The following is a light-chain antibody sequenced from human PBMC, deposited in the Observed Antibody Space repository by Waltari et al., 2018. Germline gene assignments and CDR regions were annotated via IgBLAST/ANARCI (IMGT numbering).Light chain of an antibody. CDR1: HTIDTY. J-gene: IGKJ3*01. CDR2: SAS. V-gene: IGKV1-39*01. Sequence: DIHMTQSPSSLSASIGDRVNITCRASHTIDTYLNWYRKRPGKAPDLLISSASTLQSGVPSRFSGSGSGTDFTLSIDTLQPEDVATYFCQQSYSRPLFTFGPGTKVYL. CDR3: QQSYSRPLFT.